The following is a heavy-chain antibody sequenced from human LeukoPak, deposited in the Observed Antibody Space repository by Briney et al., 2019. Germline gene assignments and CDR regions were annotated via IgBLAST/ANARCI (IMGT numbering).Heavy chain of an antibody. CDR3: AKDPGVVPAHYFDY. Sequence: GGSLRLSCAASGFTFSSYAMSWVRQAPGKGLEWVSAISGSDGSTYYADSVKGRFTISRDNSKNTLYLHTNSLRAEDTAVYYCAKDPGVVPAHYFDYWGQGTLVTVSS. CDR2: ISGSDGST. CDR1: GFTFSSYA. D-gene: IGHD2-2*01. J-gene: IGHJ4*02. V-gene: IGHV3-23*01.